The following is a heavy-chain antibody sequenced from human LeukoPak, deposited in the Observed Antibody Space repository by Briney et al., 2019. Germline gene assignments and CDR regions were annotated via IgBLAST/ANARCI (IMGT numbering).Heavy chain of an antibody. CDR3: AKDPLGYCSGGSCLSFFDY. V-gene: IGHV3-30*18. J-gene: IGHJ4*02. CDR1: GFTFSSYG. Sequence: GGSLRLSCAASGFTFSSYGMHWVRQAPGKGLEWVAVISYDGSNKYYADSVKGRFTISRDNSKNTLYLQMNSLRAEDTAVYYCAKDPLGYCSGGSCLSFFDYWGQGTLVTVSS. D-gene: IGHD2-15*01. CDR2: ISYDGSNK.